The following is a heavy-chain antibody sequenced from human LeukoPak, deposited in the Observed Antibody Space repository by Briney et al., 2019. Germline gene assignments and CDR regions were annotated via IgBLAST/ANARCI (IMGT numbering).Heavy chain of an antibody. V-gene: IGHV3-21*01. CDR1: GFTFSSYS. D-gene: IGHD3-3*01. CDR3: ARDRGGYYRP. J-gene: IGHJ4*02. Sequence: GGSLRLSCAAPGFTFSSYSMNWVRQAPGKGLEWVSSISSSSSYIYYADSVKGRFTISRDNAQNSLYLQMNSLRAEDTAVYYCARDRGGYYRPWGQGTQVTVSS. CDR2: ISSSSSYI.